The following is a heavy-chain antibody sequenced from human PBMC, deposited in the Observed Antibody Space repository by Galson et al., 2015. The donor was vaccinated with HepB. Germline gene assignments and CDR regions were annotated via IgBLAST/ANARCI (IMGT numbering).Heavy chain of an antibody. D-gene: IGHD3-9*01. Sequence: SLRLSCAASGFTFSTYIMNWVRQAPGKGLEWASSISSPSNFKYYADSVKGRFTISRDNAKNSLYLQMNSLRVEDTAVYYCAPPADILTGSWGQGTLVTVSS. CDR2: ISSPSNFK. CDR1: GFTFSTYI. J-gene: IGHJ5*02. V-gene: IGHV3-21*01. CDR3: APPADILTGS.